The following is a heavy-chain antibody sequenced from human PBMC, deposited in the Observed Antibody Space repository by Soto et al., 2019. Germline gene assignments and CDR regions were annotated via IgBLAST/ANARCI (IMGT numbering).Heavy chain of an antibody. CDR3: ARRITIFGRVFDP. Sequence: QVQLQESGPGLVTPSQTLSLTCTVSGGSISSGDYYWSWIRQPPGKGLARIGYIYYSGSAYYNPSPKSRVTISVDTSKNQFALKLSSVTAADTAVYYCARRITIFGRVFDPWGQGTLVTVSS. CDR2: IYYSGSA. D-gene: IGHD3-3*01. CDR1: GGSISSGDYY. J-gene: IGHJ5*02. V-gene: IGHV4-30-4*01.